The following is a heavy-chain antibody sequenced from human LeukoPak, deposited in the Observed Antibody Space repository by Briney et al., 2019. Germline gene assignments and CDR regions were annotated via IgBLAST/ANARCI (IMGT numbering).Heavy chain of an antibody. J-gene: IGHJ5*02. CDR3: ARSGLGSSGYYRGNWFDP. D-gene: IGHD3-22*01. Sequence: SETLSLTCAVSGGSISSDYWNWIRQPPGKGLEWIGSIYHSGNTYYNPSLKSRVTISVDTPNNQFSLILSSVTAADTAVYYCARSGLGSSGYYRGNWFDPWGQGTLVTVSS. CDR1: GGSISSDY. CDR2: IYHSGNT. V-gene: IGHV4-59*05.